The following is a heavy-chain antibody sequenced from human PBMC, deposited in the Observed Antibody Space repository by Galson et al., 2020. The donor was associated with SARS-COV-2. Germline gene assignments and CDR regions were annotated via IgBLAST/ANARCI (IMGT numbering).Heavy chain of an antibody. D-gene: IGHD3-3*01. CDR1: GFIFGDYV. CDR2: IRSKAYGGPT. J-gene: IGHJ6*02. CDR3: TRGLITIFGVDYYYSGMDV. V-gene: IGHV3-49*03. Sequence: GGSLRLSCTASGFIFGDYVMTWFRQAPGKGLEWVGFIRSKAYGGPTEYAASVKGRFTISRDDSKSIAYLQMNSLKTEDTAVYYCTRGLITIFGVDYYYSGMDVWGQGTTVTVSS.